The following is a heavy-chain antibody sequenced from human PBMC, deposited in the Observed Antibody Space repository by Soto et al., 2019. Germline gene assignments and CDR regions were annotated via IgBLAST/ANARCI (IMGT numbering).Heavy chain of an antibody. Sequence: QVQLVESGGGVVQPGTSLRLSCEASGITLSSYAMHWVRQAPGKGLEWVAVISSDGKNKYYADSVKGRFSISRDSYKNAMYLQVNSLRTEDTAVYYCAGGTPIISGTTGGYWGQGTLVTVSS. CDR1: GITLSSYA. V-gene: IGHV3-30*04. D-gene: IGHD1-20*01. J-gene: IGHJ4*02. CDR2: ISSDGKNK. CDR3: AGGTPIISGTTGGY.